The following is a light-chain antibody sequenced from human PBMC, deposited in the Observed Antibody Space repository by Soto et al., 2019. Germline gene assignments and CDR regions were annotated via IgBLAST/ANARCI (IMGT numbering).Light chain of an antibody. CDR3: QQYVNSPYT. CDR1: QNVRSGY. J-gene: IGKJ2*01. CDR2: GAS. Sequence: EIVLTQSPGTLSLSPGERATLSCRASQNVRSGYLAWYQLKPGQAPRLLIYGASSRATGIPDRFSGSGSGTDFTLTISRLEPEDFAVYYCQQYVNSPYTFGQGTKLEIK. V-gene: IGKV3-20*01.